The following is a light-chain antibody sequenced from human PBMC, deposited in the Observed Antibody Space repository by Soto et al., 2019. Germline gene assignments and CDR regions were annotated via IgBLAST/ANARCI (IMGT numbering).Light chain of an antibody. V-gene: IGKV4-1*01. J-gene: IGKJ1*01. CDR3: QQYSSAQSGT. CDR2: WAS. Sequence: DIVMTQSPDSLAVSLGERAKINCKSSQSVLSSSTNQNHLAWYQQKPGQPPRLLIYWASTRESGVPDRFRGGGSGTDFTLTISSLQAEDVAVYDCQQYSSAQSGTFGQGTKVDIK. CDR1: QSVLSSSTNQNH.